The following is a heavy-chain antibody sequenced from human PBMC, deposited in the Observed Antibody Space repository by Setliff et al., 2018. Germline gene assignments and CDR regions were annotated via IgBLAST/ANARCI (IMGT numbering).Heavy chain of an antibody. V-gene: IGHV3-7*01. D-gene: IGHD5-18*01. Sequence: HPGGSLSLSCAASGFTFSSYWMTWVRQAPGKGLEWVANIKQDGSERHYVDSVKGRFTISRDNAKNSLYLQITSLRAEDTAVYYCARGAHAYGYWGQGTLVTVSS. J-gene: IGHJ4*02. CDR3: ARGAHAYGY. CDR1: GFTFSSYW. CDR2: IKQDGSER.